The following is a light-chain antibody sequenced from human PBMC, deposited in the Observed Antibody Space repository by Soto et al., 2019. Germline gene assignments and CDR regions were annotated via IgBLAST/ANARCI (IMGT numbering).Light chain of an antibody. J-gene: IGKJ2*01. V-gene: IGKV1-5*01. CDR2: DAS. CDR3: QQHNDYTAVT. Sequence: DIQMTRSPSTLSASVGDRVTITCRASQTISSSLAWYQHKPGKAPKLLIFDASTLQTGVPSRFSGSGFGTEFTLTITGLQPDDFATYYCQQHNDYTAVTFGQGTKLEIK. CDR1: QTISSS.